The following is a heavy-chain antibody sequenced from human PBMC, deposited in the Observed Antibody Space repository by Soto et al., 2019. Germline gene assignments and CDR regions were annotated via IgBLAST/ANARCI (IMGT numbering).Heavy chain of an antibody. D-gene: IGHD3-9*01. CDR1: GVSLSNPNW. J-gene: IGHJ3*01. V-gene: IGHV4-4*02. CDR3: ATGIFYASGV. Sequence: QVKLQESGPGLVKPSGTLSLTCTVSGVSLSNPNWWAWVRQAPGKGLEWIGEIDHSGSTNYNPSHNSRVTIALDSSNNQFSLKLSPVAAADTVVYYGATGIFYASGVWGQGTMVTFA. CDR2: IDHSGST.